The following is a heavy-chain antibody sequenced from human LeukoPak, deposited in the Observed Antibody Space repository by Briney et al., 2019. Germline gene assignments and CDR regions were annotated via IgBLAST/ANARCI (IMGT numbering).Heavy chain of an antibody. CDR3: AKVSTSCYWSAP. V-gene: IGHV4-34*01. D-gene: IGHD2-2*01. CDR2: INHSGST. CDR1: GGSFSGYY. Sequence: SETLSLTCAVYGGSFSGYYWSWIRQPPGKGLEWIGEINHSGSTNYNPSLKSRVTISVDTSKNQFSLKLSSVTAADTAVYYCAKVSTSCYWSAPWGQGTLVTVSS. J-gene: IGHJ5*02.